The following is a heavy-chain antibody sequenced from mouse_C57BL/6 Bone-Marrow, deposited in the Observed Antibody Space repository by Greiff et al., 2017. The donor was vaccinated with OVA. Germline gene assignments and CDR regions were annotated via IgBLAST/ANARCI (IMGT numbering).Heavy chain of an antibody. CDR1: GYTFTEYT. J-gene: IGHJ3*01. Sequence: QVHVKQSGAELVKPGASVKLSCKASGYTFTEYTIHWVKQRSGQGLEWIGWFYPGSGSIKYNEKFKDKATVTADKSSSTVYMELSRLTSEDSAVYFCARHEEAYYSPSWFAYWGQGTLVTVSA. CDR2: FYPGSGSI. CDR3: ARHEEAYYSPSWFAY. V-gene: IGHV1-62-2*01. D-gene: IGHD2-12*01.